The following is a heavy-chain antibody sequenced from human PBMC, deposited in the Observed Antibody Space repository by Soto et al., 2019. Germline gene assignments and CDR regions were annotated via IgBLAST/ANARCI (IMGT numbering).Heavy chain of an antibody. CDR3: ARGPRDIVVVTASWFDP. J-gene: IGHJ5*02. V-gene: IGHV3-11*01. D-gene: IGHD2-21*02. CDR1: GFTFSDYY. Sequence: QVQLVESGGGLVKPGGSLRLSCAASGFTFSDYYMSWIRQAPGKGLEWVSYISSSGSTIYHADSVKGRFTIPRDNAKNXXYLQMNSLRAEDTAVYYCARGPRDIVVVTASWFDPWGQGTLVTVSS. CDR2: ISSSGSTI.